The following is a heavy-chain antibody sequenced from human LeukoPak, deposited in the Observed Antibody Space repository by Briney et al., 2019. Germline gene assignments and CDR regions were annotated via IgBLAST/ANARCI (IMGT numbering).Heavy chain of an antibody. CDR2: INPNSGGT. D-gene: IGHD2-2*01. V-gene: IGHV1-2*02. Sequence: APVKVSCKASGYTFTGYYMHWVRQAPGQGLEWMGWINPNSGGTNYAQKFQGRVTMTRDTSISTAYMELSRLRSDDTAVYYCARAHTVVVPAAPLDYWGQGTLVTVSS. CDR1: GYTFTGYY. CDR3: ARAHTVVVPAAPLDY. J-gene: IGHJ4*02.